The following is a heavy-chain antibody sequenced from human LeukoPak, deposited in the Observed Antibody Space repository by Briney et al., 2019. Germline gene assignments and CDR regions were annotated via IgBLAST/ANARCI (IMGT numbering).Heavy chain of an antibody. J-gene: IGHJ5*02. Sequence: GESLKISCKGSGYSFTSYWIGWVRQVPGKGLEWMGIIYPGDSDTRYSPSFQGQVTISADKSISTAYLQWSSLKASDTAMYYCARRGYCSSTSCYTGNWFDPWGQGTLVTVSS. CDR1: GYSFTSYW. V-gene: IGHV5-51*01. CDR3: ARRGYCSSTSCYTGNWFDP. CDR2: IYPGDSDT. D-gene: IGHD2-2*02.